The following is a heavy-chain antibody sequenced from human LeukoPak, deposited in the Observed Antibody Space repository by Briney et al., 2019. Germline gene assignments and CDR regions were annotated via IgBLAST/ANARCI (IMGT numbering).Heavy chain of an antibody. J-gene: IGHJ4*02. Sequence: GASVEVSCKASGYTFSSYYMHWVRQAPGKGLEWMALINPSGGTTNYAQKLKGRITMTSDNSKSTVYMQLNSLRAEDTAVYYCARCAVHRRLAVNGQFGLDYWGQGTRVTVSS. CDR1: GYTFSSYY. D-gene: IGHD6-19*01. V-gene: IGHV1-46*04. CDR3: ARCAVHRRLAVNGQFGLDY. CDR2: INPSGGTT.